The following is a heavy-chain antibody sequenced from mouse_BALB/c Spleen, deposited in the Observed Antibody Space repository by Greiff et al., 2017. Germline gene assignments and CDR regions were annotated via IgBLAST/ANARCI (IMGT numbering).Heavy chain of an antibody. CDR2: IDPYDSDT. CDR3: AKSLTGTFAY. D-gene: IGHD4-1*01. J-gene: IGHJ3*01. V-gene: IGHV1-74*04. CDR1: GYTSISYW. Sequence: LQPGAALVRPGASAKLSCKASGYTSISYWMNWFKHQPEQGLEWIGRIDPYDSDTHYNKKFKDKAILTVDKSSSTAYMQLSSLTSEDSAVYYCAKSLTGTFAYWGQGTLVTVSA.